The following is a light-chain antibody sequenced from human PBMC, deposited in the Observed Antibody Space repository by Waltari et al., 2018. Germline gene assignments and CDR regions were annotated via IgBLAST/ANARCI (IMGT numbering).Light chain of an antibody. CDR1: QSISTY. J-gene: IGKJ5*01. CDR2: DAS. Sequence: EIWLTQAPAALSLSPGERATLSCRASQSISTYLAWYQQKPGQPPRLLIYDASRRATGISARFSGSGSGTDFTLTISSLEPEDFAVYYCQQRYRWVTFGQGTRLEMK. V-gene: IGKV3-11*01. CDR3: QQRYRWVT.